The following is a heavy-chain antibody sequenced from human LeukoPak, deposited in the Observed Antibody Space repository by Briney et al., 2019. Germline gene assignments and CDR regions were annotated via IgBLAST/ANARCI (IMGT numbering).Heavy chain of an antibody. CDR1: GGSISSYY. V-gene: IGHV4-59*01. J-gene: IGHJ4*02. Sequence: PETLSLTCTVSGGSISSYYWSWIRQPPGKGLEWIGYIYYSGSTNYNPSLKSRVTISVDTSKNQFSLKLSSVTAADTAVYYCARAYCGGDCPFAYWGQGTLVTVSS. CDR2: IYYSGST. D-gene: IGHD2-21*02. CDR3: ARAYCGGDCPFAY.